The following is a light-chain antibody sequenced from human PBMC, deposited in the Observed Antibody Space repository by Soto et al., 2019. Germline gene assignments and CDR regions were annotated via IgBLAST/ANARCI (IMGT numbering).Light chain of an antibody. Sequence: DIVMTQSPDSLAVSLGERATINCKSSQSVLYSSNNKNYLAWYQQRPGQPPKLLIYWASTRESGVPDRFSGSGSCTDFTLTITSLQAEDVAVYYCQQYDSTPPTFGQGTKLEIK. CDR1: QSVLYSSNNKNY. V-gene: IGKV4-1*01. CDR2: WAS. J-gene: IGKJ2*01. CDR3: QQYDSTPPT.